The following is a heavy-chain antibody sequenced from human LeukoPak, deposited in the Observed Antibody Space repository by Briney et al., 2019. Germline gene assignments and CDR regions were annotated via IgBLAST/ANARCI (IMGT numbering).Heavy chain of an antibody. J-gene: IGHJ4*02. CDR3: ARLVCSSTSCPTDYFDY. CDR2: INPNSGGT. V-gene: IGHV1-2*02. Sequence: ASVKVSCKASGYIFTGYYMHWVRQAPGQGLEWMGWINPNSGGTNYAQKFQGRVTMTRDTSISTAYMELSRLRSDDTAVYYCARLVCSSTSCPTDYFDYWGQGTLVTVSS. CDR1: GYIFTGYY. D-gene: IGHD2-2*01.